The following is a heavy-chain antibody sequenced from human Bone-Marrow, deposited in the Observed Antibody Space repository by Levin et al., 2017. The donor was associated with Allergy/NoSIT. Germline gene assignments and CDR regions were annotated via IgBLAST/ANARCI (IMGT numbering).Heavy chain of an antibody. D-gene: IGHD5-12*01. CDR3: ARGVGYSGYDFGGIFDL. J-gene: IGHJ2*01. V-gene: IGHV3-7*01. Sequence: GESLKISCAASGLAFSNYWMSWVRQVPGKGLEWVANIKQDGSDKYYLDSVKGRFTVSRDNAKMSLYLQMNSLTAEDTAVYYCARGVGYSGYDFGGIFDLWGRGTLVTVSS. CDR2: IKQDGSDK. CDR1: GLAFSNYW.